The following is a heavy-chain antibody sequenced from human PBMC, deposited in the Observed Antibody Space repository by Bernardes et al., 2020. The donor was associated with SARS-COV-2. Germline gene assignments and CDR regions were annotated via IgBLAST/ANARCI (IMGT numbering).Heavy chain of an antibody. Sequence: AALQDSCKASGYTFTGYYMHWVRQAPGQGLEWMGWINPNSGGTNYAQKFQGRVTMTRDTSISTAYMELSRLRSDDTAVYYCASNFGPRVYYYYYGMDVWGQGTTVTVSS. CDR3: ASNFGPRVYYYYYGMDV. D-gene: IGHD3-10*01. CDR1: GYTFTGYY. CDR2: INPNSGGT. J-gene: IGHJ6*02. V-gene: IGHV1-2*02.